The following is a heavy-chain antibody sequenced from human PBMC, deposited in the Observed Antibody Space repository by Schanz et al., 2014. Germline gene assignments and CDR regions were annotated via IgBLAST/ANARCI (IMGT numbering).Heavy chain of an antibody. CDR2: INTGSGDT. J-gene: IGHJ3*02. CDR1: GYTFTTYA. D-gene: IGHD2-21*01. V-gene: IGHV1-3*04. Sequence: QVHLVQSGAEVKKPGASVRVSCKASGYTFTTYAMSWVRQAPGQRLEWMGWINTGSGDTKYSQNFQGRVTITRDTSASTAYMELSSLRSEDTAVYYCARDLPYCDGGKCYSDGFDIWGQGTLVTISS. CDR3: ARDLPYCDGGKCYSDGFDI.